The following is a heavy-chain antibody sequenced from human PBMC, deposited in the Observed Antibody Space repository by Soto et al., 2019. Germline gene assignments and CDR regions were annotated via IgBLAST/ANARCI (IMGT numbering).Heavy chain of an antibody. Sequence: SETLSLTCTVSGGSISSTDHYWGWVRQPPGKGLEWLGSIYFAGSTFHNPALKSRATISVDTSRNQFSLRLTTVTASDTAVYYCARLVFYCLRGSCDDYAIYGLDVWSQGTTVTVSS. CDR1: GGSISSTDHY. V-gene: IGHV4-39*01. CDR3: ARLVFYCLRGSCDDYAIYGLDV. CDR2: IYFAGST. D-gene: IGHD4-17*01. J-gene: IGHJ6*02.